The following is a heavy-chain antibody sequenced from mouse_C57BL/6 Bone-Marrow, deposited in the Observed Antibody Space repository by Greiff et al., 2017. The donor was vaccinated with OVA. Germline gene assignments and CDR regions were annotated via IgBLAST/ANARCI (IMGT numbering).Heavy chain of an antibody. CDR2: IYPGSGST. V-gene: IGHV1-55*01. D-gene: IGHD1-1*01. Sequence: VQLQQPGAELVKPGASVKMSCKASGYTFTSYWITWVKQRPGQGLEWIGDIYPGSGSTNYNEKFKGKATLTADKSSSTAYMQLSSLTSEDSAVYFCARGGTVVASYYFDYWGQGTTLTVSS. J-gene: IGHJ2*01. CDR3: ARGGTVVASYYFDY. CDR1: GYTFTSYW.